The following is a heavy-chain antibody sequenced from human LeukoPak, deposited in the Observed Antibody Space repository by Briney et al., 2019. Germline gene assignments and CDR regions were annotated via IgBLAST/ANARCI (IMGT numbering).Heavy chain of an antibody. CDR3: ARPRTVTTAHDVFDI. Sequence: PSETLSLTCTVSVGSISNYFWNWIRQPPGKGLEWIGYIFYSGTTSYNPSLKSRVTISLDTSKNQFSLILTSVTAADTAVYYCARPRTVTTAHDVFDIWGQGTMVTVSS. D-gene: IGHD4-17*01. V-gene: IGHV4-59*01. CDR2: IFYSGTT. CDR1: VGSISNYF. J-gene: IGHJ3*02.